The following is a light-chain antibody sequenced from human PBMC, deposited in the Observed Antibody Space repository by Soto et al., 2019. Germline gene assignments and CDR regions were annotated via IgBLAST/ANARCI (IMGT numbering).Light chain of an antibody. Sequence: IVLTQSPGTLSLSPGERATLSCRASQRVSSTYLAWYQQKPGQAPRLLIYGASSRATGIPDRFSGSGSGTDFTLTISRLEPEDFALYHCQQYESSPTFGGGTKVEIK. J-gene: IGKJ4*01. V-gene: IGKV3-20*01. CDR1: QRVSSTY. CDR3: QQYESSPT. CDR2: GAS.